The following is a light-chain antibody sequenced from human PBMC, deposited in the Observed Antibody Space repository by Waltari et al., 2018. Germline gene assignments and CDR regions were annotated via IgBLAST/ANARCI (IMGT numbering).Light chain of an antibody. CDR2: LVS. CDR3: MQARQTPWT. V-gene: IGKV2-28*01. J-gene: IGKJ1*01. Sequence: DIVMTQSPLSLSVTPGEPASISCRSSQSLLHSSGNTFLAGYLQKPGQSPQLLIYLVSNRASGVPDRFSGSGSGTDFTLKISRVEAEDGGVYFCMQARQTPWTFGQGTKVEIK. CDR1: QSLLHSSGNTF.